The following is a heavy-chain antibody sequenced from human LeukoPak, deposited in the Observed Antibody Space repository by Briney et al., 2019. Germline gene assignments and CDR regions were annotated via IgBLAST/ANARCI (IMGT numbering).Heavy chain of an antibody. CDR3: ARDRGAYCGGDCYLGFDY. D-gene: IGHD2-21*02. CDR2: IAGSSGYI. V-gene: IGHV3-21*01. Sequence: GGSLRLSCAASGFTFSSYTMNWVRQAPGKGLEWVSSIAGSSGYISYADSVKGRFTISRDNAKKSLYLQMTSLAAEDTAVYYCARDRGAYCGGDCYLGFDYWGRGTLVTVSS. CDR1: GFTFSSYT. J-gene: IGHJ4*01.